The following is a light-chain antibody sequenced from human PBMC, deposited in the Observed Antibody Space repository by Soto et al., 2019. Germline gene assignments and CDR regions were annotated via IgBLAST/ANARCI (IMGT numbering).Light chain of an antibody. J-gene: IGKJ3*01. V-gene: IGKV1-39*01. CDR3: QQSYSTPGIT. CDR2: AAS. Sequence: DIQMTQSPFSLSASVGDRVTITCRASQSISSYLNWYQQKPGKAPKLLIYAASSLQSGVPSRFSGSGSGTDFTLTISSLQPEDFATYYCQQSYSTPGITFGPGTKVDIK. CDR1: QSISSY.